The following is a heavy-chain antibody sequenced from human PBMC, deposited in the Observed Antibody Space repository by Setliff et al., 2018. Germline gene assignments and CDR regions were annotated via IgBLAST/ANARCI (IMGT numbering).Heavy chain of an antibody. D-gene: IGHD2-2*01. CDR2: IYSGGST. Sequence: GSLRLSCAVSGFTVSSNYMSWVRQAPGKGPEWVSVIYSGGSTYYTDSVKGRFTISRDNSKNTLYLQMNSLRAEDTAVYYCARGIVVVPAALDVWGKGTTVTVSS. CDR3: ARGIVVVPAALDV. J-gene: IGHJ6*04. CDR1: GFTVSSNY. V-gene: IGHV3-66*02.